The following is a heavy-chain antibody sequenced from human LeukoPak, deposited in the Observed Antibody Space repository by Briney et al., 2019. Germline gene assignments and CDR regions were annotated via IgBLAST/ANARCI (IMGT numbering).Heavy chain of an antibody. CDR2: IYYSGST. CDR1: GGSISSYY. Sequence: PSETLSLTCTVSGGSISSYYWSWIRQPPGKGLEWVGYIYYSGSTNYNPSLKSRVTISVHTSKNQFSLKLSSVTAADTAVYYCASSGWSLIYFQHWGQGTLVAVSS. J-gene: IGHJ1*01. CDR3: ASSGWSLIYFQH. V-gene: IGHV4-59*01. D-gene: IGHD6-19*01.